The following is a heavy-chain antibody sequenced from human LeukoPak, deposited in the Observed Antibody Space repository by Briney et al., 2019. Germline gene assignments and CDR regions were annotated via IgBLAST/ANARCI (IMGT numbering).Heavy chain of an antibody. CDR1: GYTFTSYD. Sequence: GASVKVSCKASGYTFTSYDINWVRQAPGQGLEWMGWMNPNVGNTGYAQKLQGRVIMTTNTSISTAYLELSSLRSEDTAVYYCARGKPGIAVNDHWGQGTLVTVSS. J-gene: IGHJ4*02. D-gene: IGHD6-19*01. CDR2: MNPNVGNT. V-gene: IGHV1-8*01. CDR3: ARGKPGIAVNDH.